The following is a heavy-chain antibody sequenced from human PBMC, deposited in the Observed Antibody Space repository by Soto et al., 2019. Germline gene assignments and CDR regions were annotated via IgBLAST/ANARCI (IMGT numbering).Heavy chain of an antibody. CDR1: GVSICKYY. D-gene: IGHD6-6*01. V-gene: IGHV4-59*01. CDR3: ARDRWEYSSSSFWLDP. Sequence: SETPSLTCTVAGVSICKYYWSWVRQSPGKGLEWIAYIYNGGNTHYNPSLKSRVTISIDTSKNQFSLKLSSVTAADTAVYYCARDRWEYSSSSFWLDPWGQGTLVTVSS. J-gene: IGHJ5*02. CDR2: IYNGGNT.